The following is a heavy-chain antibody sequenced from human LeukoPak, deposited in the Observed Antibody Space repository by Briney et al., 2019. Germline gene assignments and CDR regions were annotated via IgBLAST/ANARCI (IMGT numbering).Heavy chain of an antibody. J-gene: IGHJ5*02. CDR2: ISSRGGTI. CDR1: GLTLSDYY. CDR3: ARDRYYYDSSGHSRWFDP. Sequence: GGSLRLSCAASGLTLSDYYMSWIRQAPGKGLEWISYISSRGGTIFYADSVKGRFTISRDNAKNSLYLQMNSLRAEDTAVYYCARDRYYYDSSGHSRWFDPWGQGTLVTVSS. D-gene: IGHD3-22*01. V-gene: IGHV3-11*04.